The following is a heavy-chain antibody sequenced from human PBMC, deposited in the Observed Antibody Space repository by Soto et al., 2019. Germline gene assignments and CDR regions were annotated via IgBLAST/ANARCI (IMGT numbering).Heavy chain of an antibody. V-gene: IGHV3-74*01. CDR2: INGDGSST. D-gene: IGHD3-10*01. Sequence: EVQLVESGGGLVQPGGSLRLSCAASGFTFSRFRMYWVRQAAGKGLVWVSHINGDGSSTTYADSVKGRFTISRDNAKNTLYLQMSRLRAEDTAVYYCAKGGDYGSVHYWGQGTLVTVSS. CDR1: GFTFSRFR. J-gene: IGHJ4*02. CDR3: AKGGDYGSVHY.